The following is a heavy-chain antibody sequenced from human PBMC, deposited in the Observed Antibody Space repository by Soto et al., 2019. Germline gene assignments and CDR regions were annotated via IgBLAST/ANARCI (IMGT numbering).Heavy chain of an antibody. CDR1: GLTFSSYG. D-gene: IGHD6-13*01. CDR3: AKDHEQQLVLLYYYYMDV. V-gene: IGHV3-30*18. J-gene: IGHJ6*03. Sequence: QVQLVESGGGVVQPGRSLRLSCAASGLTFSSYGMHWVRQAPGKGLEWVAVISYDGSNKYYADSVKGRFTISRDNSKNTLYLQMNSLRAEDTAVYYCAKDHEQQLVLLYYYYMDVWGKGTTVTVSS. CDR2: ISYDGSNK.